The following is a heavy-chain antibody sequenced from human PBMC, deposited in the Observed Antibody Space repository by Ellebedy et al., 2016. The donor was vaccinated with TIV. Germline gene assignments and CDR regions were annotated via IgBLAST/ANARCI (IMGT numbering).Heavy chain of an antibody. CDR2: ISYSGST. V-gene: IGHV4-59*01. Sequence: MPSETLSLTCTVSGGSIGSYYWSWIRQPPGKGLEWIGYISYSGSTNYNPSLKSRVTISVDTSKNQFSLKLNSVTAADTAEYFCARVVWQQPVSYAFDIWGQGTMVTVSS. D-gene: IGHD6-13*01. J-gene: IGHJ3*02. CDR3: ARVVWQQPVSYAFDI. CDR1: GGSIGSYY.